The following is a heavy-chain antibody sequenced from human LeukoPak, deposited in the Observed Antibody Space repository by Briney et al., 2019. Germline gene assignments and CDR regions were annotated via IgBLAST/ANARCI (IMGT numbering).Heavy chain of an antibody. V-gene: IGHV1-2*02. Sequence: ASVKVSCKASGYTFTNSYIHWVRQAPGQVLEWMGWINPNSGGTNYAQKFQGRVTMTRDTSISTAYMELSRLRSDDTAVYYCARMGGEGVLRYFDWLSRYYYYYMDVWGKGTTVTVSS. D-gene: IGHD3-9*01. J-gene: IGHJ6*03. CDR2: INPNSGGT. CDR3: ARMGGEGVLRYFDWLSRYYYYYMDV. CDR1: GYTFTNSY.